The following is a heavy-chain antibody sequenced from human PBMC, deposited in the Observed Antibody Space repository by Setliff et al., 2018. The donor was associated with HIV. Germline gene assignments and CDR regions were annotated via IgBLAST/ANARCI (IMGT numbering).Heavy chain of an antibody. V-gene: IGHV3-23*01. CDR1: GFTFSSYA. CDR2: IIGSGGST. J-gene: IGHJ4*02. Sequence: PGGSLRLSCAASGFTFSSYAMSWVRQAPGKGLEWVSAIIGSGGSTYYADSVKGRFTISRDNSKNTLYLQMNSLRAEDTAVYYCAKDPTTGAVAVYYFDYWGQGTLVTVSS. D-gene: IGHD6-19*01. CDR3: AKDPTTGAVAVYYFDY.